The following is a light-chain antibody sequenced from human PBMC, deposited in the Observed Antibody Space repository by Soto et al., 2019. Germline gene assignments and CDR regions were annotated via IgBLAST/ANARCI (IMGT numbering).Light chain of an antibody. V-gene: IGKV1-39*01. J-gene: IGKJ1*01. Sequence: FPMTKSASALSAYVGDEVSITSRASQSISRYLNWYQQKPGKAPKLLIYAASTLQSGVPSRFSGSGSGTEFTLTMSSLQPDDLATYYCHQYERYWKFGQGTKVDI. CDR3: HQYERYWK. CDR2: AAS. CDR1: QSISRY.